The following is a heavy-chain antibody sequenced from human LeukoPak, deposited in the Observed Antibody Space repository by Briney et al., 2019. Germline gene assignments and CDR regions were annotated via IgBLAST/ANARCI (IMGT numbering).Heavy chain of an antibody. Sequence: SETLSLTCTVSGGATSSYYWSWIRQPPGKGLEWIGYIYYSGSTKYNPSLKSRVTISVDTSKNQFSLKLSSVTAADTAVYHCAREEIAAAGLDYWGQGTLVTVSS. J-gene: IGHJ4*02. CDR2: IYYSGST. CDR1: GGATSSYY. D-gene: IGHD6-13*01. V-gene: IGHV4-59*01. CDR3: AREEIAAAGLDY.